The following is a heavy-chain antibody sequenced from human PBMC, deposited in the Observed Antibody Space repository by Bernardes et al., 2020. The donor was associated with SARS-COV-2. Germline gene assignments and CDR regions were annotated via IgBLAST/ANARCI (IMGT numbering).Heavy chain of an antibody. D-gene: IGHD6-19*01. Sequence: GSLRLSCAASGFTFSSYWMSWVRQAPGKGLEWVANIKQDGSEKYYVDSVKGRFTISRDNAKNSLYLQMNSLRAEDTAVYYCARDLAVAGTLIPYGMDVWGQGTTVTVSS. CDR3: ARDLAVAGTLIPYGMDV. J-gene: IGHJ6*02. CDR1: GFTFSSYW. CDR2: IKQDGSEK. V-gene: IGHV3-7*01.